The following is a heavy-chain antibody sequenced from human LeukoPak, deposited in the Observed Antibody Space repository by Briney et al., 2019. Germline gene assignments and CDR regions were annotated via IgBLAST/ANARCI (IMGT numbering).Heavy chain of an antibody. J-gene: IGHJ4*02. CDR1: GYTFTRHG. CDR3: ARDLGDGYGGDY. Sequence: ASVRVSCKASGYTFTRHGVSWVRQAPGQGLEWMGWISGYNGDTNYAQKFQGRVTVTTDTSTSTAYMELRSLRSDDTAVYYCARDLGDGYGGDYWGQGTLVTVSS. D-gene: IGHD5-18*01. CDR2: ISGYNGDT. V-gene: IGHV1-18*01.